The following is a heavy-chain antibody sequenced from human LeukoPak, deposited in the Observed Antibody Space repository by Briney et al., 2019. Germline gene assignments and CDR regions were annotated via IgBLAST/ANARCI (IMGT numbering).Heavy chain of an antibody. Sequence: GASVKVSCKASGYTFTSYYMHWVRQAPGQGLEWMGIINPSGGSTSYAQKFQGRVTMTRDTSTSTVYMELSSLRSEDTAVYYCARDATPYGSGNSFDYWGHGTLVTVSS. CDR3: ARDATPYGSGNSFDY. CDR2: INPSGGST. D-gene: IGHD3-10*01. V-gene: IGHV1-46*01. J-gene: IGHJ4*01. CDR1: GYTFTSYY.